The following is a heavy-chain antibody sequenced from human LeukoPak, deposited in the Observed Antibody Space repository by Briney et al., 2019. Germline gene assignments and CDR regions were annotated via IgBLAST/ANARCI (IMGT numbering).Heavy chain of an antibody. V-gene: IGHV3-23*01. D-gene: IGHD2-15*01. J-gene: IGHJ6*02. Sequence: PGGSLRLSCAASGFTFSSYAMSWVRQAPGKGLEWVSAISGSGGSTYYADSVKGRFTISRDNSKNTLYLQMNSLRAEDTAVYYCAREKVVLAATHYYGMDVWGQGTTVTVSS. CDR1: GFTFSSYA. CDR3: AREKVVLAATHYYGMDV. CDR2: ISGSGGST.